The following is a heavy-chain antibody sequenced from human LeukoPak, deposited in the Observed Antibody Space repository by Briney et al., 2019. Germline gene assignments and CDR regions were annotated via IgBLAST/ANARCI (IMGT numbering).Heavy chain of an antibody. V-gene: IGHV3-48*03. CDR1: GFTFRRDD. D-gene: IGHD6-19*01. Sequence: GGSLRLSCAASGFTFRRDDMNWVRQAPGKGLEWISYISGSGNAIYYADSVKGRFTISRDNAKNSLYLQMNSLRAEDTAVYYCARSGSGWAYDAFDIWGQGTMVTVSS. CDR2: ISGSGNAI. CDR3: ARSGSGWAYDAFDI. J-gene: IGHJ3*02.